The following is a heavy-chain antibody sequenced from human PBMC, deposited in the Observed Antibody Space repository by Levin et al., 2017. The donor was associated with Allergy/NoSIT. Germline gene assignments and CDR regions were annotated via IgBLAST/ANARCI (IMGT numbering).Heavy chain of an antibody. J-gene: IGHJ4*02. Sequence: GESLKISCAASGFTLSDYYMTWIRQAPGKGLEWVSYIRSSGRSIYYEDSVKGRFTISRENAKNALYLQMNSLRAEDTAVYYCARGGVEVTAFIGFSPAPPDYWGQGTLVTVSS. CDR3: ARGGVEVTAFIGFSPAPPDY. CDR1: GFTLSDYY. D-gene: IGHD2-21*02. CDR2: IRSSGRSI. V-gene: IGHV3-11*01.